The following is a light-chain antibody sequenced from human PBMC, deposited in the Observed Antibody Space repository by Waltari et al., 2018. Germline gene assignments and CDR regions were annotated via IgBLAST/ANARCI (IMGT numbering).Light chain of an antibody. J-gene: IGLJ3*02. V-gene: IGLV2-14*03. CDR1: SRDVGDSNS. CDR3: SSESSDKVVL. Sequence: QSALTQPASVSGSPGQSVSISCTGTSRDVGDSNSVSWFQDRPGQGPKVIIYDVSDRPSGVPARFSGSTSGNTASLAISGLQAEDEADYYCSSESSDKVVLFGGGTKVTVL. CDR2: DVS.